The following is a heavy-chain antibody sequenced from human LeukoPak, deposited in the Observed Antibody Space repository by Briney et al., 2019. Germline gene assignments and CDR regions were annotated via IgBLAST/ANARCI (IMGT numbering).Heavy chain of an antibody. Sequence: AASVKVSCKASGGTFSSYAISWVRQAPGQGLEWMGRIIPILGIANYAQKFQGRVTITADKSTSTAYMELSSLRSEDTAVYYCARDHCSSTSCYLDYWGQGTLVTVSS. CDR3: ARDHCSSTSCYLDY. V-gene: IGHV1-69*04. CDR1: GGTFSSYA. J-gene: IGHJ4*02. D-gene: IGHD2-2*01. CDR2: IIPILGIA.